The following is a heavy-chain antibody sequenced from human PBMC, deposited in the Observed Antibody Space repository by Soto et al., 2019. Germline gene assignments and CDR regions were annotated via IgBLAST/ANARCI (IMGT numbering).Heavy chain of an antibody. CDR1: TFTFSDFG. V-gene: IGHV3-30*18. J-gene: IGHJ4*02. CDR2: ISYDGSDQ. CDR3: AKSTYCNGGSCFPQY. Sequence: GGSLRLSCAGPTFTFSDFGFHWVRQAPGKGLEWVAMISYDGSDQYYGDSVQGRFTISRDDSKNTVYLQMNSLRPEDTAMYYCAKSTYCNGGSCFPQYWGPGTLVTVSS. D-gene: IGHD2-15*01.